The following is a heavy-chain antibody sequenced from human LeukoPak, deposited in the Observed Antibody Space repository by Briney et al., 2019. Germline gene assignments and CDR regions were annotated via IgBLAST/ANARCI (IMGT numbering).Heavy chain of an antibody. CDR2: ISSSGGT. CDR3: AREGRSATDGY. V-gene: IGHV4-4*07. D-gene: IGHD3-16*01. J-gene: IGHJ4*02. Sequence: SETLSLTCTISGGSISTYYWTWIRQPAGKGLEWIGRISSSGGTDYNPSLQSRVTMSVDSSKNQFSLELSSMTAADTAVYYCAREGRSATDGYWGQGTLVTVSS. CDR1: GGSISTYY.